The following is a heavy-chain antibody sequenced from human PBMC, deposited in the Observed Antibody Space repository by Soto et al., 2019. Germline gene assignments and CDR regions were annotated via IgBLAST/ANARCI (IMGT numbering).Heavy chain of an antibody. CDR2: ISTNGRSK. D-gene: IGHD3-10*01. J-gene: IGHJ6*02. CDR3: VRDRDLRDYYGMDV. Sequence: PGDSQGLSYAGSGFAFRTYMMNLVRPDPGKGLEWIADISTNGRSKSYAASVRGRFTISRDNTKNSMYLQMNSLRDDDTAVYYCVRDRDLRDYYGMDVWGQGTTVNVS. CDR1: GFAFRTYM. V-gene: IGHV3-48*02.